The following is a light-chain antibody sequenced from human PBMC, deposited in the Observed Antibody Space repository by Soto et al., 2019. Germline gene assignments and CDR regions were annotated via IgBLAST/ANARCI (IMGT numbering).Light chain of an antibody. V-gene: IGKV3-20*01. CDR2: RTS. Sequence: EIVLTQSPATLSLSPGDRATLSCRASQSVSSYLAWYQQKPGQAPRLLIYRTSNRATGIPDRFSGSGSGTDFTLTISRLEPEDFAVYWCQQYDSSPRTFGQGTKVDIK. J-gene: IGKJ1*01. CDR1: QSVSSY. CDR3: QQYDSSPRT.